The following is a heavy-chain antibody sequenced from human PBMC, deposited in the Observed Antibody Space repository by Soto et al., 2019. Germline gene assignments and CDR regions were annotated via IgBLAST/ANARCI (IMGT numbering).Heavy chain of an antibody. Sequence: QVQLQESGPGLVKPSQTLSLTCTVSGGSISSGGYYWSWIRQHPGKGLEWIGYIYYSGSTYDNPSLKSLVTISVDTSKNQFALKLSSVTAADTAVYYCARDRGRFLGAAYFDYWGQGTLVTVSS. CDR1: GGSISSGGYY. J-gene: IGHJ4*02. V-gene: IGHV4-31*01. CDR3: ARDRGRFLGAAYFDY. CDR2: IYYSGST. D-gene: IGHD3-3*01.